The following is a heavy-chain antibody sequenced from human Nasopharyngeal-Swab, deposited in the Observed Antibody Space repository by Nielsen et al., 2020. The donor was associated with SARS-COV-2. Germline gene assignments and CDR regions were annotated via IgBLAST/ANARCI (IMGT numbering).Heavy chain of an antibody. V-gene: IGHV4-61*02. CDR3: AREPSGSYRDYFDY. Sequence: SDTLSPTCTVSGGSISSGSYYWSWIRQPAGKGLEWIGRIYISGSTNYNPSLKSRVTISVDASKSQFSLKLSSVTAADTAVYYCAREPSGSYRDYFDYWGQGTLVTVSS. CDR1: GGSISSGSYY. CDR2: IYISGST. J-gene: IGHJ4*02. D-gene: IGHD1-26*01.